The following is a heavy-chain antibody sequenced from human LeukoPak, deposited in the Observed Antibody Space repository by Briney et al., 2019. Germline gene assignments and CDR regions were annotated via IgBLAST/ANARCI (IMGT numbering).Heavy chain of an antibody. D-gene: IGHD6-13*01. J-gene: IGHJ6*03. CDR3: ARQATLYSSYYYMDV. V-gene: IGHV3-30*04. CDR2: ISYDGSNK. Sequence: GRSLRLSCAASGFTFSSYAMHWVRQAPGKGLEWVAVISYDGSNKYYADSVKGRFTISRDNSKNTLYLQMNSLRAEDTAVYYCARQATLYSSYYYMDVWGKGTTVTVSS. CDR1: GFTFSSYA.